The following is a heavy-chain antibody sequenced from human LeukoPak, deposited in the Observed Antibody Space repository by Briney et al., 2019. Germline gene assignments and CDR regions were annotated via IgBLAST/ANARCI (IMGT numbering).Heavy chain of an antibody. J-gene: IGHJ4*02. CDR2: ISGSGGGT. Sequence: GGSLRLSCAVSGITLSNYGMSWVRQAPGKGLEWVAGISGSGGGTNYADSVKGRFAISRDNPKNTLFLQMNSLRAEDTAVYFCAKRGVVIRVILVGFHKEAYYFDSWGQGALVTVSS. V-gene: IGHV3-23*01. CDR3: AKRGVVIRVILVGFHKEAYYFDS. CDR1: GITLSNYG. D-gene: IGHD3-22*01.